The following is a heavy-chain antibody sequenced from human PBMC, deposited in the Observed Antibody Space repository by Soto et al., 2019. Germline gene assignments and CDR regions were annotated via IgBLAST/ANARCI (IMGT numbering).Heavy chain of an antibody. D-gene: IGHD4-17*01. CDR1: GWSYSSYW. CDR2: IYPGDSDT. Sequence: GESEKRSGEGCGWSYSSYWRGWVRQMTGKGLEWMGIIYPGDSDTRYSPSFQGQVTISADKSISTAYLQWSSLKASDTAMYYCARDRHTYGDYKGYYYGMDVWGQGTTVTVS. CDR3: ARDRHTYGDYKGYYYGMDV. V-gene: IGHV5-51*01. J-gene: IGHJ6*02.